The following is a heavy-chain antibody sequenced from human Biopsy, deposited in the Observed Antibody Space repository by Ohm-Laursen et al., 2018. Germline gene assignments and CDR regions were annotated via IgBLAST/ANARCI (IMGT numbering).Heavy chain of an antibody. Sequence: SETLSLTCTVSGGSISNNNSYWGWIRQPPGKGLEWIGSIFYRGSTHYKPSLKSRVNISVDTSKNQFSLKLNSVTAADTAVYYCARDYDTSGYYYVSWGQGTLVTVSS. CDR2: IFYRGST. D-gene: IGHD3-22*01. J-gene: IGHJ5*02. CDR1: GGSISNNNSY. V-gene: IGHV4-39*01. CDR3: ARDYDTSGYYYVS.